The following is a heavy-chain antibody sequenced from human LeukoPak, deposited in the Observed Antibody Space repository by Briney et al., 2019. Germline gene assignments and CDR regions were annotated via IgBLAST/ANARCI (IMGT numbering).Heavy chain of an antibody. V-gene: IGHV4-59*01. CDR3: ARVSRGGLYYFDH. CDR1: GGSIALYY. Sequence: HSETLSLTCTVSGGSIALYYWSWIRRPPGKGLDWIGYISYSGSTNYNPSLKSRVTISVDTSKNQFSLSLSSVTAADTAMYYCARVSRGGLYYFDHWGQGTLVTISS. J-gene: IGHJ4*02. CDR2: ISYSGST. D-gene: IGHD2-15*01.